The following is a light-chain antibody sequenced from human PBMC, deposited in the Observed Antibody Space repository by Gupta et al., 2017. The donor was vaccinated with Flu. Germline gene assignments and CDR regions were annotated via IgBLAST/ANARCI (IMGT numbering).Light chain of an antibody. Sequence: QSALTQPASVSGSPGPSITISCIGTTSDVGSHNRVSWCPQHPAKARHLIIYEVTRRPSGVAHRFSGSKSGKTASLTISGRQQEDEADYYGPAITSSSTWVFGGGTKLTVL. V-gene: IGLV2-14*01. CDR2: EVT. CDR1: TSDVGSHNR. CDR3: PAITSSSTWV. J-gene: IGLJ3*02.